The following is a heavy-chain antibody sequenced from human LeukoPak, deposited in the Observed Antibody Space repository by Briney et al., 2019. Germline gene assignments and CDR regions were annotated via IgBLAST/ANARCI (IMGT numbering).Heavy chain of an antibody. CDR1: GLTFSSAW. CDR3: ATEGYCSGGNCYSFDY. J-gene: IGHJ4*02. CDR2: IKSRTDGGST. V-gene: IGHV3-15*01. Sequence: GGSLRLSCAVSGLTFSSAWMTWLRQTPGKGLEWVARIKSRTDGGSTDYAAPVKGRFTISRDDSKNTVYLQMNSLTIEDTAVYYCATEGYCSGGNCYSFDYWGQGTLVTVSS. D-gene: IGHD2-15*01.